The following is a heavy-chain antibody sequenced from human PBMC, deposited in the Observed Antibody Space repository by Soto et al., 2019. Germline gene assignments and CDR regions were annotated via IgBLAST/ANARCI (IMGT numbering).Heavy chain of an antibody. CDR3: ARPASGIVPYYFDY. D-gene: IGHD3-22*01. CDR1: GYTFTSYA. V-gene: IGHV1-3*01. Sequence: GASVKVSCKASGYTFTSYAMHWVRQAPGQRLEWMGWINAGNGNTKYSQKFQGRVTITRDTSASTAYMELSSLRSEDTAVYYCARPASGIVPYYFDYWGQGTLVTVS. J-gene: IGHJ4*02. CDR2: INAGNGNT.